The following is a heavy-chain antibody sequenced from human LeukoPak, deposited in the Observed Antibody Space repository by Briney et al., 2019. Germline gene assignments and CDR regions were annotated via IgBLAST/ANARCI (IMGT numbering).Heavy chain of an antibody. CDR1: GGSISSSSYY. D-gene: IGHD5-12*01. CDR2: IYYSGST. V-gene: IGHV4-39*01. Sequence: KSSETLSLTCTVSGGSISSSSYYWGWIRQPPGKGLEWIGSIYYSGSTYYNPSLKSRVTISVDTSKNQFPLQLNSVTPEDTAVYYCVRLVGGDIDYWGQGTLVTVSS. CDR3: VRLVGGDIDY. J-gene: IGHJ4*02.